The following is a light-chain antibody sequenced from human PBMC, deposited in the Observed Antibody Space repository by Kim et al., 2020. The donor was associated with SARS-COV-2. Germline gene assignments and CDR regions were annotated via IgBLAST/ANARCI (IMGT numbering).Light chain of an antibody. Sequence: PGGTVPLPLSSRPGAFPGRHYPYWFQQKPGPAPRTLIFDTYNKHSWTPARFSGSLLGGKAAPTLSGAQPEDEADYYCFLFENGPRVIGGGTQLTVL. CDR3: FLFENGPRV. V-gene: IGLV7-46*01. CDR2: DTY. J-gene: IGLJ3*02. CDR1: PGAFPGRHY.